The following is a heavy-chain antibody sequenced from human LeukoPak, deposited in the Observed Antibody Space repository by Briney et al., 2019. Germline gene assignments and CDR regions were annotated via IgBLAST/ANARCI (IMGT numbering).Heavy chain of an antibody. V-gene: IGHV4-39*01. D-gene: IGHD3-16*01. J-gene: IGHJ5*02. CDR2: IYYSGSS. CDR1: GGSISSGSYY. CDR3: ARRLRAESDASPDNWIGP. Sequence: SETLSLTCTVPGGSISSGSYYWGWIRQPPGKGLEWIGSIYYSGSSHYNPSLKSRVTISVDTSSNQFSLTLHSVTAADTAVYYCARRLRAESDASPDNWIGPWGQGALVTVSS.